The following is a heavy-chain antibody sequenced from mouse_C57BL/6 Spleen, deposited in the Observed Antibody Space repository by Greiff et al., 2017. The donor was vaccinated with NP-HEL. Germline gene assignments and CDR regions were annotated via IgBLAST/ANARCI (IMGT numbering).Heavy chain of an antibody. CDR3: ARSPTGYYAMDY. CDR2: IDPSDSYT. D-gene: IGHD4-1*02. J-gene: IGHJ4*01. CDR1: GYTFTSYW. Sequence: QVQLQQPGAELVKPGASVKLSCKASGYTFTSYWMQWVKQRPGQGLEWIGEIDPSDSYTNYNQKFKGKATLTVDTSSSTAYMQLSSLTSEDSAVYYCARSPTGYYAMDYWGQGTSVTVSS. V-gene: IGHV1-50*01.